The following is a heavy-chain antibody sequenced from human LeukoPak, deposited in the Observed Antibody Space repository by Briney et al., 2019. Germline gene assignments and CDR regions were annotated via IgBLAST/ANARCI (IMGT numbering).Heavy chain of an antibody. CDR3: ARDGMATITSPPGY. J-gene: IGHJ4*02. CDR1: GFTFSSYW. V-gene: IGHV3-7*03. D-gene: IGHD5-12*01. Sequence: PGGSLRLSCAASGFTFSSYWMSWVRQAPGKGLEWVANIKQDGSEKYYVDSVKGRFTISRDNAKNSLYLQMNSPRAEDTAVYYCARDGMATITSPPGYWGQGTLVTVSS. CDR2: IKQDGSEK.